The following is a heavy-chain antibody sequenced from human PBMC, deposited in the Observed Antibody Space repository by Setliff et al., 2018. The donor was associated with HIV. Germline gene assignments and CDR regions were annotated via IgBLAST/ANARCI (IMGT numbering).Heavy chain of an antibody. Sequence: SETLSLTCAVSGYSIRSGYYWGWIRQSPRKGLEWVATIYQTGNTYYSPSLKSRVTVSMDMSRNQFSVKLNSATAADTAVYYCARQAWHYDRDGYFIDYWGQGMLVTVSS. D-gene: IGHD3-22*01. CDR1: GYSIRSGYY. CDR2: IYQTGNT. V-gene: IGHV4-38-2*01. CDR3: ARQAWHYDRDGYFIDY. J-gene: IGHJ4*02.